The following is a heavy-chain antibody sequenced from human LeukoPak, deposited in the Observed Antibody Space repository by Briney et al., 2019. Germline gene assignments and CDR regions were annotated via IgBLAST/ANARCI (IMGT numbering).Heavy chain of an antibody. Sequence: WASVKVSCTASGYTFTSYGISWVRQAPGQGLEWMGWINPNSGDTIYAQKFQGRVTMTRDTSINTAYMDLSSLTSDDTAVYFCARGRSVNYFGQDYWGQGTLVTVSS. CDR1: GYTFTSYG. CDR2: INPNSGDT. D-gene: IGHD3-10*01. J-gene: IGHJ4*02. V-gene: IGHV1-2*02. CDR3: ARGRSVNYFGQDY.